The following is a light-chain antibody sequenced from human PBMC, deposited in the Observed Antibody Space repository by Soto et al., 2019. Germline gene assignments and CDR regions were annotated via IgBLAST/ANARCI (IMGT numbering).Light chain of an antibody. J-gene: IGKJ4*01. Sequence: EIVLTQSPATLSLSPGERATLSCRASQSISSSFLAWYQQKPGQTPMLLFYHASTRAAGIPDRFSGSGSGTDFTLTISRLEPEDFAVYYCQQYGDSLLTFGGGTKVEIK. CDR2: HAS. CDR3: QQYGDSLLT. CDR1: QSISSSF. V-gene: IGKV3-20*01.